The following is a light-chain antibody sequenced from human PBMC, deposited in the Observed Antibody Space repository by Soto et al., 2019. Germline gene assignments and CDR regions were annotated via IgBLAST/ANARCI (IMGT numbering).Light chain of an antibody. CDR3: QQYNNWLRT. CDR2: GAS. V-gene: IGKV3-20*01. J-gene: IGKJ1*01. CDR1: QSVGSNY. Sequence: EIVLTQSPGTLSLSPGERATLSCRASQSVGSNYLAWYQQKPGQAPRILIFGASSRATGIPDRFSGSGSGTDFTLTISRLAPEDFAVYYCQQYNNWLRTFGQGNKVDIK.